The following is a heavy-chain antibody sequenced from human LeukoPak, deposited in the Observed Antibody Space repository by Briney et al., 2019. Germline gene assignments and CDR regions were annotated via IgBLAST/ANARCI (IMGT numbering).Heavy chain of an antibody. CDR1: GGSISSYY. V-gene: IGHV4-59*01. CDR2: IYYSGST. D-gene: IGHD6-19*01. CDR3: ARGSSGWYYFDY. Sequence: SETLSLTCTVSGGSISSYYRSWIRQPPGKGLEWIGYIYYSGSTNYNPSLKSRVTISVDTSKNQFSLKLSSVTAADTAVYYCARGSSGWYYFDYWGQGTLVTVSS. J-gene: IGHJ4*02.